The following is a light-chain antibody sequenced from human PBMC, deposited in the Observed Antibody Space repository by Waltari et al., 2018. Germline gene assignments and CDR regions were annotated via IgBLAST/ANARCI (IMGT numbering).Light chain of an antibody. J-gene: IGLJ3*02. CDR3: QSYDTSLSVV. Sequence: QSVLTQPPSVSGAPGQRVTISCNGRGPHIRAGYDVHWYHHLPRGAPKLLIYGSSSRPLGVPDRFFGSTSGNSASLAIIGLRAEDEGDYYCQSYDTSLSVVFGGGTKLTVL. CDR1: GPHIRAGYD. V-gene: IGLV1-40*01. CDR2: GSS.